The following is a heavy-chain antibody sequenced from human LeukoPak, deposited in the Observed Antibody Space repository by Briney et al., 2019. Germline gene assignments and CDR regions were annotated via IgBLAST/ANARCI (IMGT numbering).Heavy chain of an antibody. CDR1: GGSISSGGYY. V-gene: IGHV4-31*03. J-gene: IGHJ4*02. Sequence: SQTLSLTCTVSGGSISSGGYYWSWIRQHPGEGVEWIGYIYYCGSSYYNPSLKSRVTISVDTSKNQFSLKLSSVTAADTAVYYCASTYQEDFDYWGQGTLVTVSS. CDR2: IYYCGSS. D-gene: IGHD2-2*01. CDR3: ASTYQEDFDY.